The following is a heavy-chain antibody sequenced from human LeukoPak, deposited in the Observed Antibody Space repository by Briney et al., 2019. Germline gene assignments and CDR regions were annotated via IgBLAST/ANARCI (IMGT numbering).Heavy chain of an antibody. CDR1: GYTFTGYY. Sequence: GASVKVSCKASGYTFTGYYMHWARQAPGQGVEWMGWINPNSGGTNYAQKFQGRVTMTRDTSISTAYMELSRLRSDDTAVYYCARDRNSYALVDYWGQGTLVTVSS. CDR2: INPNSGGT. J-gene: IGHJ4*02. CDR3: ARDRNSYALVDY. D-gene: IGHD5-18*01. V-gene: IGHV1-2*02.